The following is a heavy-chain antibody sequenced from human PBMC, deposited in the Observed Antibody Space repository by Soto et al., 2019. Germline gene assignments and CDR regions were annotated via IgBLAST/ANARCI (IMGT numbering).Heavy chain of an antibody. CDR1: GFIFGDYA. CDR3: TRWKESYSDY. D-gene: IGHD1-1*01. Sequence: PGGSLRLSCAPSGFIFGDYALSWFRRAPGKGLEWVAFIRSKAYGGTTEYAASVKGRFTISGDDSKSVAYLQMNSLKIEDTAVYYCTRWKESYSDYWGQGTLVTVSS. J-gene: IGHJ4*02. V-gene: IGHV3-49*03. CDR2: IRSKAYGGTT.